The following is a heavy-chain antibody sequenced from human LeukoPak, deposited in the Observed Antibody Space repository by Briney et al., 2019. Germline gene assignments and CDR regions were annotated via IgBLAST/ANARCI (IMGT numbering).Heavy chain of an antibody. CDR3: ARRRRDGYNSYYFDY. CDR1: GYTFTGYY. CDR2: INPNSGGT. Sequence: GASVKVSCKASGYTFTGYYMHWVRQAPGQGLEWMGWINPNSGGTNYAQKFQGRVTMTRDTSISTTYMELSRLRSDDTAVYYCARRRRDGYNSYYFDYWGQGTLVTVSS. J-gene: IGHJ4*02. D-gene: IGHD5-24*01. V-gene: IGHV1-2*02.